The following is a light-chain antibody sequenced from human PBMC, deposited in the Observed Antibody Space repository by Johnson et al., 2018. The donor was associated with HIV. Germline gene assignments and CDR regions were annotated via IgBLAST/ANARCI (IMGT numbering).Light chain of an antibody. V-gene: IGLV1-51*02. J-gene: IGLJ1*01. CDR2: ENN. CDR3: GTWDSSLSAHYV. Sequence: QSVLTQPPSVSAAPGQKVTISCSGSNSNIGNNFVSWYQQFPGTAHRLLIYENNKRPSGIADRFSGSKSGTSATLGITGLQTGDEAAYYCGTWDSSLSAHYVFGTGTKVTVL. CDR1: NSNIGNNF.